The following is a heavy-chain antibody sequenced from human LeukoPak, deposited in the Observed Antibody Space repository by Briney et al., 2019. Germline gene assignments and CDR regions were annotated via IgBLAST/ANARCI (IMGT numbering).Heavy chain of an antibody. Sequence: ASVKVSCKASGYTFTNFHITWVRQAPGQGLEWMGWISGYNGDTDYAQKLQGRVTMTTDTSTSTAYMELRSLRSDDTAVYYCARDLNYDYVWGSYRPGAFDIWGQGTMVTVSS. CDR2: ISGYNGDT. D-gene: IGHD3-16*02. J-gene: IGHJ3*02. CDR1: GYTFTNFH. CDR3: ARDLNYDYVWGSYRPGAFDI. V-gene: IGHV1-18*01.